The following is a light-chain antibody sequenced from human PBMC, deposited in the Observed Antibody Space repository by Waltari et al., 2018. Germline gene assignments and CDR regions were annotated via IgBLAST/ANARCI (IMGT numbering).Light chain of an antibody. CDR3: SSQSSDNVVL. J-gene: IGLJ2*01. CDR1: SCAVGGYNP. V-gene: IGLV2-14*03. CDR2: DVS. Sequence: QSALTQPASVSGSPGQSITISCTGTSCAVGGYNPASWYQDHPGQAPKVIIYDVSDRPSGISERFSGSKSGNTASLTISGLQAEDEADYYCSSQSSDNVVLFGGGTKLTVL.